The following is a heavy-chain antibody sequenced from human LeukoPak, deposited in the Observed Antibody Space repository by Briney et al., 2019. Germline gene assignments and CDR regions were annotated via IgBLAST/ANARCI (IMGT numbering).Heavy chain of an antibody. CDR2: INPNSGGT. J-gene: IGHJ4*02. CDR3: ARAPSSSGGLRLGFY. CDR1: GYTFTGYY. V-gene: IGHV1-2*02. Sequence: ASVKVSCKASGYTFTGYYMHWVRQAPGQGLEWMGWINPNSGGTNYAQKFQGRVTMTRDTSISPAYMELSRLRSDDTAVYYCARAPSSSGGLRLGFYWGQGTLVTVSS. D-gene: IGHD6-13*01.